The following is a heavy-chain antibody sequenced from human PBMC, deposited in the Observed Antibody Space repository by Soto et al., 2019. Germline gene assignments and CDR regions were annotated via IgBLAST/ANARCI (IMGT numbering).Heavy chain of an antibody. CDR1: AGTFSDYY. V-gene: IGHV3-11*01. CDR3: VRGHQYFHY. CDR2: ISRSGDST. J-gene: IGHJ1*01. Sequence: GGSLRHSCVFSAGTFSDYYVSWVRQAPEKGLECISYISRSGDSTYYADSVKGRFTISRDNAKNSLYLQMDSLRADDSAVYYCVRGHQYFHYWGQGILVTVSS.